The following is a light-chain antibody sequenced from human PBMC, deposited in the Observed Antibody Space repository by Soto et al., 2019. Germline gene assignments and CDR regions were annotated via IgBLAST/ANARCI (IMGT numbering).Light chain of an antibody. CDR2: QAS. Sequence: DVQLTQSPSTLAAFAGDRVTITCRASQRITNWLAWYQQKPGKAPSLLIYQASTLQRGVPSRFSGSGFGTEFSLTISGLQPEDFGMYYCQQYNSHWSWTFGQGTKVDIK. CDR1: QRITNW. J-gene: IGKJ1*01. V-gene: IGKV1-5*03. CDR3: QQYNSHWSWT.